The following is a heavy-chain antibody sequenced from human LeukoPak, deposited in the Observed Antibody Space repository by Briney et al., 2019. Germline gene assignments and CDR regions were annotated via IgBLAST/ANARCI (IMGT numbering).Heavy chain of an antibody. Sequence: GRSLRLSCTASGFTFDDYAMHWVRQAPGKGLEWVSDISWNSGNIGYADSVKGRFTISRDNAKNSLYLQMNSLRAEDTALYYCAKASGPGSVADKGRYFDLWGRGTLVTVSS. CDR1: GFTFDDYA. CDR3: AKASGPGSVADKGRYFDL. V-gene: IGHV3-9*01. J-gene: IGHJ2*01. CDR2: ISWNSGNI. D-gene: IGHD2-15*01.